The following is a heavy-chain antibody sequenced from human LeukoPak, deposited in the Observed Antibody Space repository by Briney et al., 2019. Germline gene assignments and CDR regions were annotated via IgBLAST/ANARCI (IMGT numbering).Heavy chain of an antibody. V-gene: IGHV3-23*01. D-gene: IGHD3-10*02. CDR3: TYGDYVRGRFDN. CDR2: ISGSGGTT. Sequence: GGSLRLSCAASGFTFSSYVMSWVRQAPGKGLEWVSAISGSGGTTYYADSVKGQFTISRDNSKNTLYLQMTSLRAEDTAVYYCTYGDYVRGRFDNWGQGTLVTVSS. J-gene: IGHJ4*02. CDR1: GFTFSSYV.